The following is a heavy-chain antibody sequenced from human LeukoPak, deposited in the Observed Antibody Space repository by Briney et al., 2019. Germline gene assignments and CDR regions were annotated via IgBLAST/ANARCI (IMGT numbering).Heavy chain of an antibody. CDR3: AKPQSSLSHFYDS. Sequence: SETLSLPFAVSGYSINSAYHWGWIRQPPGKGLEWIGSIHHSGTTYYNPSLKSRVTISVDTSKNQISLEVNSVTAADTAVYYCAKPQSSLSHFYDSWGQGTLVTVSS. CDR2: IHHSGTT. J-gene: IGHJ4*02. D-gene: IGHD2-2*01. CDR1: GYSINSAYH. V-gene: IGHV4-38-2*01.